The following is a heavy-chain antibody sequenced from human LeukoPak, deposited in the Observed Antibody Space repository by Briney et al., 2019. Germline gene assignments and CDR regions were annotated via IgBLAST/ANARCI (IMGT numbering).Heavy chain of an antibody. CDR2: IYYSGST. J-gene: IGHJ6*02. Sequence: SETLSLTCAVYGGSFSGYYWSWIRQPPGKGLEWIGYIYYSGSTNYNPSLKSRVTISVDTSKNQFSLKLSSVTAADTAVYYCARARYCSGGSCYRYYGMDVWGQGTTVTVSS. D-gene: IGHD2-15*01. CDR1: GGSFSGYY. CDR3: ARARYCSGGSCYRYYGMDV. V-gene: IGHV4-59*01.